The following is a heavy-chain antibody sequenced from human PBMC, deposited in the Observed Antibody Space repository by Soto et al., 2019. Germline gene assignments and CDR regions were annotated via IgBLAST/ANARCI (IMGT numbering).Heavy chain of an antibody. CDR3: ASPLMTTVTSRPFDP. D-gene: IGHD4-17*01. Sequence: QVQLVESGGGVVQPGRSLRLSCAASGFTFSSYAMHWVRQAPGKGLEWVAVISYDGSNRYYADSVKGRFTISRDNSKNTLYLQMNSLRAEDTAVYYCASPLMTTVTSRPFDPWGQGTLVTVSS. CDR1: GFTFSSYA. V-gene: IGHV3-30-3*01. CDR2: ISYDGSNR. J-gene: IGHJ5*02.